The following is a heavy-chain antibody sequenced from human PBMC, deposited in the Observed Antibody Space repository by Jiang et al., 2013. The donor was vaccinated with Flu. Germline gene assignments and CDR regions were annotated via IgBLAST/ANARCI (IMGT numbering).Heavy chain of an antibody. D-gene: IGHD6-13*01. V-gene: IGHV1-69*01. CDR2: IIPLFGTI. J-gene: IGHJ6*03. Sequence: LVESGAEVRKPGSSVKVSCKASGGTFSGYGFNWVRQAPGQGLEWLGGIIPLFGTIDYARKLQGRVTITADESTSTVYMELSSLRSQDTAVYYCARRPSSSWGYYYFYMDAWGKGTTVSVSS. CDR1: GGTFSGYG. CDR3: ARRPSSSWGYYYFYMDA.